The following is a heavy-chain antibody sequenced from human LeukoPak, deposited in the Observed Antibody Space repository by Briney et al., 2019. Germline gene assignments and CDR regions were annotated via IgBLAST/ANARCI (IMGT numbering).Heavy chain of an antibody. D-gene: IGHD3-9*01. CDR3: ARGSSHGLRYFDWLLSPFDY. V-gene: IGHV1-69*06. Sequence: GASVKVSCKASGGTFSSYAISWVRQAPGQGLEWMGGIIPIFGTANYAQKFQGRVTITADKSTSTAYMELSSLRSEDTAVYYCARGSSHGLRYFDWLLSPFDYWGQGTLVTVSS. CDR1: GGTFSSYA. CDR2: IIPIFGTA. J-gene: IGHJ4*02.